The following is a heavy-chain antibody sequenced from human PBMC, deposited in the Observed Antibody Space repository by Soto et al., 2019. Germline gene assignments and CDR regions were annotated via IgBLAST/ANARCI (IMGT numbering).Heavy chain of an antibody. CDR3: ARGLGYCSGGSCYLYYFDY. CDR2: ISSGGGTI. V-gene: IGHV3-48*03. D-gene: IGHD2-15*01. CDR1: GFTFSNYE. J-gene: IGHJ4*02. Sequence: LRLSCAASGFTFSNYEMNWVRQAPGKGLEWVSYISSGGGTIYYADSVKGRFTISRDNAKSSLYLQMNNLRAEDTAVYYCARGLGYCSGGSCYLYYFDYWGQGALVTVSS.